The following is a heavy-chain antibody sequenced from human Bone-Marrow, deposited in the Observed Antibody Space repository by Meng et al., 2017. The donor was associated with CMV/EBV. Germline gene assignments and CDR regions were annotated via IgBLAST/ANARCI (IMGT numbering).Heavy chain of an antibody. V-gene: IGHV4-39*07. CDR2: IYYSGST. Sequence: SETLSLTCTVSGGSISSSSYYWGWIRQPPGKGLEWIGSIYYSGSTYYNPSLKSRVTISVDTSKNQFSLKLSSVTAADTAVYYCARDGAVAGTVWEGWGQGTLVTVSS. CDR1: GGSISSSSYY. CDR3: ARDGAVAGTVWEG. J-gene: IGHJ4*02. D-gene: IGHD6-19*01.